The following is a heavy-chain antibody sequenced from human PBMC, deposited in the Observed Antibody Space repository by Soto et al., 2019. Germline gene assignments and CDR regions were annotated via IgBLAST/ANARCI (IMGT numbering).Heavy chain of an antibody. CDR3: ARGLFGVVVPAAMVNWFDP. J-gene: IGHJ5*02. CDR1: GGSISSYY. V-gene: IGHV4-59*01. D-gene: IGHD2-2*01. Sequence: PSETLSLTCTVSGGSISSYYWSWIRQPPGKGLEWIGYIYYSGSTNYNPSLKSRVTISVDTSKNQFSLKLSSVTAADTAVYYCARGLFGVVVPAAMVNWFDPWGQGTLVTVSS. CDR2: IYYSGST.